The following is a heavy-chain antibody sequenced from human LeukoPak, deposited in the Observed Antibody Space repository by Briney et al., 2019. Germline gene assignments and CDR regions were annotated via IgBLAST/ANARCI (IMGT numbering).Heavy chain of an antibody. CDR3: ARTRYYYNSRSYGAPYYFDY. D-gene: IGHD3-10*01. CDR1: GGSISSSSYY. CDR2: VYYSGST. V-gene: IGHV4-39*01. Sequence: PSETLSLTCTVSGGSISSSSYYWGWIRQPPGKGLEWIESVYYSGSTYYNPSLKSRVTISVDTSKNQFSLKLSSVTAADTAVYYCARTRYYYNSRSYGAPYYFDYWGQGTLVTVSS. J-gene: IGHJ4*02.